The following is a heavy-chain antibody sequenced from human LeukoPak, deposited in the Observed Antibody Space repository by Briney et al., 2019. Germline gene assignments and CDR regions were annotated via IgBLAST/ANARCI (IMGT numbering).Heavy chain of an antibody. D-gene: IGHD1-1*01. V-gene: IGHV4-59*01. Sequence: PSETLSLTCTVSGGSITSYYWSWIRQPPGKGLEWIGYIYYSVSTNYNPSLKSRVTISVDTSKNQFSLRLSSVTAADTAVYYCAGGFRTTQVLFDYWGQGTLVTVPS. CDR1: GGSITSYY. CDR2: IYYSVST. CDR3: AGGFRTTQVLFDY. J-gene: IGHJ4*02.